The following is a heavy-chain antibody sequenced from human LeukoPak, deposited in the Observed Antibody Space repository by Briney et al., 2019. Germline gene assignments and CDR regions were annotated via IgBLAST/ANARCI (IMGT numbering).Heavy chain of an antibody. D-gene: IGHD1-7*01. CDR1: GFTFSNYA. J-gene: IGHJ4*02. Sequence: VGSLRLSCEASGFTFSNYAMNWVRQAPGKGLEWVSGISGGSERTFYAESVKGRFTMSRDNSKNTLYLHMNSLRVEDSAVYYCAKDPAHSWNWSFDYWGQGTLVTVSS. V-gene: IGHV3-23*01. CDR3: AKDPAHSWNWSFDY. CDR2: ISGGSERT.